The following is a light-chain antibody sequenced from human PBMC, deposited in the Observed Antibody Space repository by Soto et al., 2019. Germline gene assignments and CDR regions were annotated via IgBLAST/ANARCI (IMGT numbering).Light chain of an antibody. CDR1: SSNIGAGYD. Sequence: QSVVTQPSSVSGAPGQRVTISCTGSSSNIGAGYDVHWYQQFPGRAPKLLIYGNKNRPSGVPDRISGSKSGTSASLDITGLQAEDEADYYCQSFDNRLNSVVFGGGTKLTVL. CDR2: GNK. V-gene: IGLV1-40*01. J-gene: IGLJ2*01. CDR3: QSFDNRLNSVV.